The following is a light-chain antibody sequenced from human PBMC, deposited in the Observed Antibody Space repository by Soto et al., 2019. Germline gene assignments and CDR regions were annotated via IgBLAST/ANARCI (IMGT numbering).Light chain of an antibody. Sequence: QSVLTQPASVSGSPGQSIAISCTGTSSDVGAYDYVSWYQQHPGKAPKIMIYEVTNRPSGVSSRFSGSKSGNTASLAISGLQAEDEADYYCSSYTTTSTYVFGPGTKLTVL. V-gene: IGLV2-14*01. CDR3: SSYTTTSTYV. CDR1: SSDVGAYDY. CDR2: EVT. J-gene: IGLJ1*01.